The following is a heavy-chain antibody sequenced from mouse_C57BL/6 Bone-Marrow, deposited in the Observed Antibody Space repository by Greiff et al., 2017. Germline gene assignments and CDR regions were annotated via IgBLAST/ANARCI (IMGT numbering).Heavy chain of an antibody. CDR3: ARKYYGSNWNWYFDV. CDR1: GYTFTSYW. Sequence: QVQLQQPGAELVRPGTSVKLSCKASGYTFTSYWMHWVKQRPGQGLEWIGVIDPSDSYTNYNQKFKGKATLTVDTSSRTAYMQLSSLTSEDSAVYYCARKYYGSNWNWYFDVWGTGTTVTVSS. J-gene: IGHJ1*03. CDR2: IDPSDSYT. V-gene: IGHV1-59*01. D-gene: IGHD1-1*01.